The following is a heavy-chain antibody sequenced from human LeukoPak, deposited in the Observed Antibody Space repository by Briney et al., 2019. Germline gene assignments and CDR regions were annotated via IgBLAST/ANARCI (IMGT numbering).Heavy chain of an antibody. CDR2: VYYTGST. D-gene: IGHD3-10*01. Sequence: SETLSLTCSVSGASVTSGGFYWGWLRQPPGKGPEWIASVYYTGSTYYNPSLKSRVTISIDTSKNQFSLRLTSVTATDTAIYHCARHSGSGSLSRPFDPWGQGTLVTVPS. V-gene: IGHV4-39*01. CDR1: GASVTSGGFY. CDR3: ARHSGSGSLSRPFDP. J-gene: IGHJ5*02.